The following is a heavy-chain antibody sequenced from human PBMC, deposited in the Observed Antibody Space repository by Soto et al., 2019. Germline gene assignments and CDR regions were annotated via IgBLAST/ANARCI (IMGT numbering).Heavy chain of an antibody. V-gene: IGHV3-30*18. CDR3: AKSTFYDYVWGSYRSELHYFDY. CDR1: GFTFSSYD. CDR2: ISYDGSNE. Sequence: GGSLRLSCAASGFTFSSYDMHWVRQAPGKGLEWVALISYDGSNEYYVDSVMVRFTISRDNSKNTLYLQMNRLRADDTAVYYCAKSTFYDYVWGSYRSELHYFDYWGQGTLVTVSS. D-gene: IGHD3-16*01. J-gene: IGHJ4*02.